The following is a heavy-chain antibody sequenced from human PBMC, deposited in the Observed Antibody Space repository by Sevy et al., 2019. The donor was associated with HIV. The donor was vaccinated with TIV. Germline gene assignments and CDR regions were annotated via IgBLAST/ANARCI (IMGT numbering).Heavy chain of an antibody. CDR1: GFTFSSYG. J-gene: IGHJ6*02. V-gene: IGHV3-30*02. Sequence: GGSLRLSCAASGFTFSSYGMHWVRQAPGKGLEWVAFIRYDGSNKYYADSVKGRFTISRDNSKNTLYLQMNSLRAEDTAVYYCAKELPAADGMDVWDQGTTVTVSS. CDR2: IRYDGSNK. CDR3: AKELPAADGMDV. D-gene: IGHD2-2*01.